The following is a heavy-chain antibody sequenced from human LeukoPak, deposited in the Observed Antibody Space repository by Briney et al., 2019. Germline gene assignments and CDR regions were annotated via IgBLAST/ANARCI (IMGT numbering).Heavy chain of an antibody. D-gene: IGHD3-10*01. CDR2: IFHSGRT. Sequence: PSETLSLTCAVYGGSFSGYYWSWIRQPPGKGLEWIGHIFHSGRTSYNPSLMSRVTISVDTSKNQFSLKMNPVTAADTAVFYCAANSADYNTLGSSYKVWGQGTLVTVSS. CDR3: AANSADYNTLGSSYKV. CDR1: GGSFSGYY. V-gene: IGHV4-34*12. J-gene: IGHJ4*02.